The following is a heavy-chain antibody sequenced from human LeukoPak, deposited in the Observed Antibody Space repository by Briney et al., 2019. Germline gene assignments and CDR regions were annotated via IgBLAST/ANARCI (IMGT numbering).Heavy chain of an antibody. CDR3: ASLAYGPGRRPDY. V-gene: IGHV3-23*01. CDR1: GFTLSSYA. J-gene: IGHJ4*02. CDR2: ISGSGGST. Sequence: ESGGSLRLSCGASGFTLSSYAMSWVRQAPGRGLGWVSAISGSGGSTYYADSVKGRFTISRDNSKYTLYLQMNSLRAEDTAVYYCASLAYGPGRRPDYWGQGTLVTVSS. D-gene: IGHD3-10*01.